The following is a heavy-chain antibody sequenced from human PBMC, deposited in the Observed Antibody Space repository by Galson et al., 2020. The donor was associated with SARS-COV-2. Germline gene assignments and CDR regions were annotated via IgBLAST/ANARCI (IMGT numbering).Heavy chain of an antibody. J-gene: IGHJ6*02. CDR3: ARGSELGVDYYGMDV. CDR2: ISYDVSNK. V-gene: IGHV3-30*04. Sequence: GGSLRLSCAASGFTFTSYAIHWVRHAPGKGLEWVAVISYDVSNKYYADSVKGRFTISRDNSKNALYLQMNSLRAEDPAVYYCARGSELGVDYYGMDVWGQGNTVTVSS. D-gene: IGHD3-16*01. CDR1: GFTFTSYA.